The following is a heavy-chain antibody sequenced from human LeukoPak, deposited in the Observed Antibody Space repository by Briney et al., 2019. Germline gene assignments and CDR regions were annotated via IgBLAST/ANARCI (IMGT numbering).Heavy chain of an antibody. D-gene: IGHD5-12*01. CDR3: VRRESRGFFYYFDH. V-gene: IGHV3-48*03. CDR1: GLIFSSHE. CDR2: ISGDGTTI. Sequence: PGGSLRLSCEASGLIFSSHEMNWVRQSPGKGLEWLSYISGDGTTIYYEDSVKGRFTISRDNAKKSLSLQMNSLRVEDTAVYYCVRRESRGFFYYFDHWGQGVLVTVSS. J-gene: IGHJ4*02.